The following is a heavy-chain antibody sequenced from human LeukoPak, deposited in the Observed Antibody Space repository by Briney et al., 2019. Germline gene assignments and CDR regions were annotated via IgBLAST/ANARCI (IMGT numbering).Heavy chain of an antibody. J-gene: IGHJ3*02. D-gene: IGHD2-2*01. Sequence: GGSLRLSCAASGFTFSDYYMSWIRQAPGKGLEWVSYISSSGSTIYYADSVKGRFTISRDNAKNSLYLQMNSLRAEDTAVYYCARGGGEYCSSTSCYAHAFDIWGQGTMVTVSS. CDR2: ISSSGSTI. V-gene: IGHV3-11*01. CDR3: ARGGGEYCSSTSCYAHAFDI. CDR1: GFTFSDYY.